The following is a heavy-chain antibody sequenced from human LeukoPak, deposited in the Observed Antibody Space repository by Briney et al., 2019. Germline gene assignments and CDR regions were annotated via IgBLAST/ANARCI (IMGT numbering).Heavy chain of an antibody. CDR1: GYTFTHQW. V-gene: IGHV5-51*01. J-gene: IGHJ4*02. CDR3: ARHSDFIGAI. Sequence: GVSLMISCKASGYTFTHQWIGWVRQKSGSGLEWMGIIYPRDPDTRYSPSFQGHVSISADTSINTAYLEWSRLEASDTAIYYCARHSDFIGAIWGQGTLVTVSS. CDR2: IYPRDPDT. D-gene: IGHD3-16*01.